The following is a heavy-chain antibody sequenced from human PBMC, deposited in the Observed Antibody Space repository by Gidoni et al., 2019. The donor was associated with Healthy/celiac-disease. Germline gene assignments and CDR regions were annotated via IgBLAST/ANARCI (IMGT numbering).Heavy chain of an antibody. D-gene: IGHD1-1*01. V-gene: IGHV3-23*01. CDR3: AKKGTEHYWYFDL. CDR2: ISGSGGST. CDR1: AFTFSSYA. J-gene: IGHJ2*01. Sequence: EVQLLESGGGLVQPGGSLRLSCAASAFTFSSYAMSWVRQAPGKGLEWVSAISGSGGSTYYADSVKGRFTISRDNSKNTLYLQMNSLRAEDTAVYYCAKKGTEHYWYFDLWGRGTLVTVSS.